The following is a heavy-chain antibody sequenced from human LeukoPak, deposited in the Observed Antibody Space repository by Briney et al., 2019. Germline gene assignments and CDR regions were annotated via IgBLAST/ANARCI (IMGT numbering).Heavy chain of an antibody. V-gene: IGHV4-39*07. D-gene: IGHD1-26*01. CDR3: ARDPVGAATDDY. Sequence: PSETLSLTCTVSSGSISSSNYYWAWIRQPPGKGLEWIGSFYYDGDTYHNPSLKSRVTISVDTSKNQFSLNLRTVTAADTAVYYCARDPVGAATDDYWGQGTLVTVSS. J-gene: IGHJ4*02. CDR1: SGSISSSNYY. CDR2: FYYDGDT.